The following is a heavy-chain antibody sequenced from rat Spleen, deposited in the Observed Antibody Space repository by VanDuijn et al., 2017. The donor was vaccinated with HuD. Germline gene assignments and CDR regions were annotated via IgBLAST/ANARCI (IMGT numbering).Heavy chain of an antibody. CDR3: AKDHYGGYPFAY. CDR2: ISYSGST. CDR1: GYSITSNY. D-gene: IGHD1-11*01. J-gene: IGHJ3*01. Sequence: EVQLQESGPGLVKPSQSLSLTCSVTGYSITSNYWGWIRKFPGNKMEWIGHISYSGSTSYNPSLKSRISITRDTSKNQFFLQVNSVTTEDTATYYCAKDHYGGYPFAYWGQGTLVTVSS. V-gene: IGHV3-1*01.